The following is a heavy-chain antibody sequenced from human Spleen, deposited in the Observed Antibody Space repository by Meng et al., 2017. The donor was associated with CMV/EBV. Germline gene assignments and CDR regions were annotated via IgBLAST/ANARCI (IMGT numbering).Heavy chain of an antibody. Sequence: ASVQVSCKASGYTFAAYYMHWVRQASGQGLVWMGWINPNSGGTYYAQKFQGRVTMTRDKSNSTVYMELSRLRSDDTAVYYCARDYYDDRSGFFDYWGQGALVTVSS. V-gene: IGHV1-2*02. CDR1: GYTFAAYY. CDR2: INPNSGGT. CDR3: ARDYYDDRSGFFDY. D-gene: IGHD3-22*01. J-gene: IGHJ4*02.